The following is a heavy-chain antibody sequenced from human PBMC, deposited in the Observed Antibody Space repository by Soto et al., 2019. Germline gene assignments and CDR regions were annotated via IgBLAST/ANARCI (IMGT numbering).Heavy chain of an antibody. CDR3: ARDSSGWERVGFDP. D-gene: IGHD6-19*01. CDR1: GGSISSGGYS. CDR2: IYHSGST. V-gene: IGHV4-30-2*01. J-gene: IGHJ5*02. Sequence: SETLSLTCAVSGGSISSGGYSWSWIRQPPGKGLEWIGYIYHSGSTYYNPSLKSRVTISVDKSKNQFSLNLSSVTAADTAVYYCARDSSGWERVGFDPWGQGTLVTVSS.